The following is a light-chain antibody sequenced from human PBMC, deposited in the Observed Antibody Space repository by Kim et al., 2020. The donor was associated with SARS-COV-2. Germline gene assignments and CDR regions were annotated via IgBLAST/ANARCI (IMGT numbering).Light chain of an antibody. Sequence: QTATLTCTGNSNIVGNQGAAWLQQHQGHPPKPLSYRNNNRPSGISERFSASRSGNTASLTITGLQPEDEADYYCSALDSSLSAWVFGGGTKLTVL. CDR3: SALDSSLSAWV. CDR1: SNIVGNQG. CDR2: RNN. J-gene: IGLJ3*02. V-gene: IGLV10-54*02.